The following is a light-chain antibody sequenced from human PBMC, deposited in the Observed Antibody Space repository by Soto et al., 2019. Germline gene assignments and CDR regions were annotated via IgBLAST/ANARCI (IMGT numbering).Light chain of an antibody. Sequence: DIQMTQSPSTLSASVGDRVTITCRASQSISSWLAWYQQKPGKAPKLLIYKASSLESGVPSRFSGSGSGTGFTLTISSLQPDDFATYYCQQYNSYPYTCGQGTKLEIK. CDR3: QQYNSYPYT. V-gene: IGKV1-5*03. J-gene: IGKJ2*01. CDR2: KAS. CDR1: QSISSW.